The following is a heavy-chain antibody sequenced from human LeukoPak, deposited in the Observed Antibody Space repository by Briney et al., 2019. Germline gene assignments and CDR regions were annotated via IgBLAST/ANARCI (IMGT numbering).Heavy chain of an antibody. V-gene: IGHV1-18*01. J-gene: IGHJ4*02. D-gene: IGHD5-12*01. CDR3: ARGYVDIVATMDYYFDY. Sequence: ASVKVSCKASGYTFTSYGISWVRQAPGQGLEWMGWISAYNGNTNYAQKLQGRVTITADESTSTAYMELSSLRSEDTAVYYCARGYVDIVATMDYYFDYWGQGTLVTVSS. CDR1: GYTFTSYG. CDR2: ISAYNGNT.